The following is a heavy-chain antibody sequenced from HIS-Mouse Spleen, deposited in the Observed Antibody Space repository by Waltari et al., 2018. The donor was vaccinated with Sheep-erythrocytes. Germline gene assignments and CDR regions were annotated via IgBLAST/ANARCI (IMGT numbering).Heavy chain of an antibody. CDR3: ARALSIAARPNWFDP. D-gene: IGHD6-6*01. Sequence: QVQLQQWGAGLLKPSETLSLTCAVYGGSFSGYYWSWIRQPPGKGLEWIVENNHSGSTNDTPSLKSRVTRSVDPSKNQLSLKLSSVTSADTAVYYCARALSIAARPNWFDPWGQGTLVTVSS. CDR1: GGSFSGYY. V-gene: IGHV4-34*01. J-gene: IGHJ5*02. CDR2: NNHSGST.